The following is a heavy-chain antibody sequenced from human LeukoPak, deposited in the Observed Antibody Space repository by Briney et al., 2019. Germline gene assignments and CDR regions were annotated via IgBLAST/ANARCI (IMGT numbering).Heavy chain of an antibody. CDR1: GFTFSSYD. J-gene: IGHJ3*02. V-gene: IGHV3-48*03. D-gene: IGHD3-22*01. CDR3: VRVYYDSSGIILGAFDI. Sequence: PGGSLRLSCAASGFTFSSYDLIWVRQAPGKGLEWVSHITSGGSGGSTIHYADSVKGRFTISRDNAKNSLYLQMRSLRAEDTAVYYRVRVYYDSSGIILGAFDIWGQGTMVTVSS. CDR2: ITSGGSGGSTI.